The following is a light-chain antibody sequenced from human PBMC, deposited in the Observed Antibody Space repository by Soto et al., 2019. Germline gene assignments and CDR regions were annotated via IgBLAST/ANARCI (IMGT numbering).Light chain of an antibody. CDR3: QHYNSYSEA. V-gene: IGKV3-11*01. CDR2: DAS. Sequence: EIVLTQSPATLSLSPGERATLSCRASQSISNYLAWYQQKPGQAPRLLIYDASNRATGIPARFRGSGSGTEFTLTISSLQPDDFATYYCQHYNSYSEAFGQGTKVELK. J-gene: IGKJ1*01. CDR1: QSISNY.